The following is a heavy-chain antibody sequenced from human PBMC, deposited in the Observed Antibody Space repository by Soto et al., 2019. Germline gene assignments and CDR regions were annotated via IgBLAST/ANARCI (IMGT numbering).Heavy chain of an antibody. CDR2: IFHSGTA. CDR1: GGSISSSNW. V-gene: IGHV4-4*02. D-gene: IGHD5-18*01. Sequence: PSETLSLTCEVSGGSISSSNWWSWVRQTPGKGLEWIGEIFHSGTANYSPSLKSRVTMSVDKAKNLFSLKLTSVTAADTAMYYCARPTGLVTGGAFDIWGQGTLVTVSS. CDR3: ARPTGLVTGGAFDI. J-gene: IGHJ3*02.